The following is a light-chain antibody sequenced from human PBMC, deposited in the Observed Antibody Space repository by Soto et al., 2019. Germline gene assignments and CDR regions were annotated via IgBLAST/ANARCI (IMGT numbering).Light chain of an antibody. CDR2: AAS. CDR3: LQDYNYPRT. CDR1: QSIRNE. V-gene: IGKV1-6*01. Sequence: IQMTQSPATLSASPGDRATITCRASQSIRNELAWYQQKPGKAPKLLIYAASSLQSGVPSRFSGSGSGTDFTLTISSLQPEDFATYYCLQDYNYPRTFGQGTKVEIK. J-gene: IGKJ1*01.